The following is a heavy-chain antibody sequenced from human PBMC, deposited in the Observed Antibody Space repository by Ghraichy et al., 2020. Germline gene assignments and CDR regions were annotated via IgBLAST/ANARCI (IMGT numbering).Heavy chain of an antibody. V-gene: IGHV4-4*02. CDR3: ASLRGWYLVRSVY. CDR1: GGSISSSNW. Sequence: GSLRLSCAVSGGSISSSNWWSWVRQPPGKGLEWIGKIYHSGSTNYNPSLKSRVTISVDKSKNQFSLKLSSVTAADTAVYYCASLRGWYLVRSVYWGQGTLVTVSS. J-gene: IGHJ4*02. CDR2: IYHSGST. D-gene: IGHD6-19*01.